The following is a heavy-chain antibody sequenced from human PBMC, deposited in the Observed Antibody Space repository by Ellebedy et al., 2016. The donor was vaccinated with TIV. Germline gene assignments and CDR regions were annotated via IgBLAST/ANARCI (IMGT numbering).Heavy chain of an antibody. Sequence: SETLSLXXTVSGGSISSSTYYWGWIRQPPGKGLEWIGSIYYSGSTYYNPSLKSRVTISVDTSKNQFSLKLSSVTAADTAVYYCARGGDGGTLFDYWGQGTLVTVSS. CDR1: GGSISSSTYY. CDR2: IYYSGST. D-gene: IGHD4-23*01. CDR3: ARGGDGGTLFDY. V-gene: IGHV4-39*07. J-gene: IGHJ4*02.